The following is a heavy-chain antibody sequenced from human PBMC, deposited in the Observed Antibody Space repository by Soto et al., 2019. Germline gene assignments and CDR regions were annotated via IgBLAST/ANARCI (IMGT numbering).Heavy chain of an antibody. CDR1: GGTFSSYA. CDR3: AREDYDFWSGYYAWFDP. Sequence: SVKVSCKASGGTFSSYAISWVRQAPGQGLEWMGGIIPIFGTANYAQKFQGRVTITADESTSTAYMELSSLRSEDTAVYYCAREDYDFWSGYYAWFDPWGQGTLVTVSS. V-gene: IGHV1-69*13. D-gene: IGHD3-3*01. CDR2: IIPIFGTA. J-gene: IGHJ5*02.